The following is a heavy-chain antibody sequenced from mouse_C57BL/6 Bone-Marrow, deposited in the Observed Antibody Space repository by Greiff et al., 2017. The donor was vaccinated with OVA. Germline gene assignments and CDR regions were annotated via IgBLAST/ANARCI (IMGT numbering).Heavy chain of an antibody. V-gene: IGHV1-26*01. CDR1: GYTFTDYY. Sequence: EVQLHHPGPELVKPGASVTLSCKASGYTFTDYYMNWVKQSLGKSLEWIGVILPNNVGTSYNQKFKGKATLTVDKSSSTAYMELRSLTSEDAAVYYCARWKDCIWDFDVWGTGTAVTVTA. CDR2: ILPNNVGT. J-gene: IGHJ1*03. CDR3: ARWKDCIWDFDV.